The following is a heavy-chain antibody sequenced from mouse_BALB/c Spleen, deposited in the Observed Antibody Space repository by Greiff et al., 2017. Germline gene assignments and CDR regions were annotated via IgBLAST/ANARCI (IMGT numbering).Heavy chain of an antibody. CDR2: ISSGSSTI. V-gene: IGHV5-17*02. Sequence: EVQVVESGGGLVQPGGSRKLSCAASGFTFSSFGMHWVRQAPEKGLEWVAYISSGSSTIYYADTVKGRFTISRDNPKNTLFLQMTSLRSEDTAMYYCARGGATVVATDYWGQGTTLTVSS. CDR1: GFTFSSFG. D-gene: IGHD1-1*01. CDR3: ARGGATVVATDY. J-gene: IGHJ2*01.